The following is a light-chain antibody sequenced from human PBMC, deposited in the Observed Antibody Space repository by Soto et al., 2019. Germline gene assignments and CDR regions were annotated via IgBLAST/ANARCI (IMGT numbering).Light chain of an antibody. CDR3: SSYTTSTTLEV. V-gene: IGLV2-14*01. J-gene: IGLJ2*01. CDR1: SSDVGAYNY. CDR2: DVS. Sequence: QSALTQPASVSGSPGQSITISCTGTSSDVGAYNYVSWYQQHPGKAPKLMIYDVSNRPSGVSNRFSGSKSGNTASLTSSGLQAEDEADYYGSSYTTSTTLEVFGGGTKLTVL.